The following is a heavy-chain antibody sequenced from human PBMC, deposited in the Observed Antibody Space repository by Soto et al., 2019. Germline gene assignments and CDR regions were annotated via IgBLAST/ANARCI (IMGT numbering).Heavy chain of an antibody. V-gene: IGHV4-34*01. J-gene: IGHJ6*02. CDR1: GGSFDDFY. CDR3: ARGQLVWYGDLTPYHRDRSV. CDR2: ISHDGGT. Sequence: PSETLSLTCACYGGSFDDFYWSWVRQSPGKGLEWVGEISHDGGTNYSPSLASRVSISVDTSKNQFSLHLRSVTAADTGLYYCARGQLVWYGDLTPYHRDRSVWGQGNTSTVAS. D-gene: IGHD3-10*01.